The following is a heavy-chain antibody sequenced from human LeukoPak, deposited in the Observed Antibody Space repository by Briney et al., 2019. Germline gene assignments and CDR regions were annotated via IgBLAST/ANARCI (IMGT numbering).Heavy chain of an antibody. J-gene: IGHJ4*02. CDR3: ARVGCSGGSCYETLDY. Sequence: SETLSLTCAVYGGSFSGYYWSWIRQPPGKGLEWIGEINHSGSTNYNPSLKSRVTISVDTSKNQFSLKPSSVTAADTAVYYCARVGCSGGSCYETLDYWGQGTLVTVSS. D-gene: IGHD2-15*01. V-gene: IGHV4-34*01. CDR1: GGSFSGYY. CDR2: INHSGST.